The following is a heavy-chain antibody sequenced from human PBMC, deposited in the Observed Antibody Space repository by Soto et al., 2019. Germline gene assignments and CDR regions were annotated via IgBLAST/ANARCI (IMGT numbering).Heavy chain of an antibody. V-gene: IGHV4-31*03. CDR2: TFHSGST. CDR3: ARNGCSTTTCYNSEAPYHGMDV. Sequence: TLSLTCSVSGGSIRSSKYYWSWIRQHPGKGLEWIGYTFHSGSTHYNPSLKSRVTMSVDMSKNQFSLKLNSVTAADTAVYYCARNGCSTTTCYNSEAPYHGMDVWGRGTTVTVSS. CDR1: GGSIRSSKYY. D-gene: IGHD2-2*01. J-gene: IGHJ6*02.